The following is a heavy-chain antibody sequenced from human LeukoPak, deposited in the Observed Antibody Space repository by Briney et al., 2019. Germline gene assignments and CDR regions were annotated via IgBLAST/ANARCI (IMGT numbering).Heavy chain of an antibody. CDR3: ARMGTYYYDSRFDP. CDR2: INHSGST. V-gene: IGHV4-34*01. Sequence: KPSETLSLTCAVYGGSFSGYYWSWIRQPPGKGLEWIGEINHSGSTNYNPSLKSRVTISVDTSKNQFSLKLSSVTAADTAVYYCARMGTYYYDSRFDPWGQGTLVTVSS. D-gene: IGHD3-22*01. CDR1: GGSFSGYY. J-gene: IGHJ5*02.